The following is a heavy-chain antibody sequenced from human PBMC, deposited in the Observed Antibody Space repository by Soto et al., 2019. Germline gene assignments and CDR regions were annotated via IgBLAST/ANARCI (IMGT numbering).Heavy chain of an antibody. CDR1: GYSFTSYW. CDR2: IDPSDSYT. CDR3: ARHFTVTDAFDI. V-gene: IGHV5-10-1*01. Sequence: GESLKISCKGSGYSFTSYWISWVRQMPGKGLEWMGRIDPSDSYTNYSPSFKGHVTISADKSISTAYLQWSSLKASDTAMYYCARHFTVTDAFDIWGQGTMVTVSS. D-gene: IGHD4-17*01. J-gene: IGHJ3*02.